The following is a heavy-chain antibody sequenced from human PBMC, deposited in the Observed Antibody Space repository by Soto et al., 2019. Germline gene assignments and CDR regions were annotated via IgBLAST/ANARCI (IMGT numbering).Heavy chain of an antibody. CDR1: GFTFSTYA. J-gene: IGHJ4*02. CDR3: ARKTARGYGDYFVY. CDR2: ISYDGGNK. D-gene: IGHD4-17*01. V-gene: IGHV3-30-3*01. Sequence: QVQLVESGGGVVQPGRSLTLSCTASGFTFSTYAMHWVRQAPGKGLEWVALISYDGGNKYYADSVKGRFTISRDDSKNSLYLQMNSLRAEDTAVYYCARKTARGYGDYFVYWGQGTLVTGSS.